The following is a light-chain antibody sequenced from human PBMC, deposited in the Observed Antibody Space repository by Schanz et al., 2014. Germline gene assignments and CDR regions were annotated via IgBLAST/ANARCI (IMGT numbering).Light chain of an antibody. CDR2: GNS. V-gene: IGLV1-40*01. Sequence: QSVLTQPPSASGTPGQRITIPCSGSSSNIGSNSVHWYQQLPGTAPKLLIYGNSNRPSGVPDRFSGSKSGTSASLAITGLQAEDEADYYCQSYDSSLSGFYVIFGGGTKLTVL. J-gene: IGLJ2*01. CDR1: SSNIGSNS. CDR3: QSYDSSLSGFYVI.